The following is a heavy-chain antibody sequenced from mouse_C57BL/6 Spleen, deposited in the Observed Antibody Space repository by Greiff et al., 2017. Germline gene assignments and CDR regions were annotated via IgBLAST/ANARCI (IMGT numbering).Heavy chain of an antibody. V-gene: IGHV1-72*01. CDR3: ARGDYDLYYAMDY. CDR2: IGPNRGGT. Sequence: VQLPQPGAWAVKAGGFMELVRKASGYNFTSYRMHRGEQRPGRGLEWIGRIGPNRGGTKYNEKFKSKATLTVDKTSSTAYMQLSSLTSEDSAVYYCARGDYDLYYAMDYWGQGTSVTVSS. J-gene: IGHJ4*01. CDR1: GYNFTSYR. D-gene: IGHD2-4*01.